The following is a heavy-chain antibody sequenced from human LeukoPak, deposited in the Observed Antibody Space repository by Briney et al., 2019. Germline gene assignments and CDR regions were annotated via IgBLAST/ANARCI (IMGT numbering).Heavy chain of an antibody. Sequence: SETLSLTCTVSGGSISSSSYYWGWIRQPPGKGLEWIGSIYYSGSTYYNPSLKSRVTISVDTSKNQFSLKLSSVTAADTAVYYCARRTIFAPNNYVDCWGQGTLVTVSS. CDR3: ARRTIFAPNNYVDC. D-gene: IGHD3-3*01. V-gene: IGHV4-39*01. CDR1: GGSISSSSYY. J-gene: IGHJ4*02. CDR2: IYYSGST.